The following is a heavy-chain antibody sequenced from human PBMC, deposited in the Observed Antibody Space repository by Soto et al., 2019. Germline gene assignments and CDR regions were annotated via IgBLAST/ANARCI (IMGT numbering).Heavy chain of an antibody. V-gene: IGHV5-10-1*03. J-gene: IGHJ4*02. CDR3: ARHGGAHYVSCGYHYARDY. Sequence: VKLVQSGAEVKKPGESLRISCKGSGYTFRNNWITWVRQMPGKGLEWMGRLDLTDSYTSYSPSFQGHVSFSPDTSINTTYLQWGRLMASDTAMYSGARHGGAHYVSCGYHYARDYWGQGTPVTVSS. D-gene: IGHD3-22*01. CDR1: GYTFRNNW. CDR2: LDLTDSYT.